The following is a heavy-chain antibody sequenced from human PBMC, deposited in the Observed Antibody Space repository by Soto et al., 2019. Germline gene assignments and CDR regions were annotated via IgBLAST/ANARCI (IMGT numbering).Heavy chain of an antibody. J-gene: IGHJ4*02. CDR2: IIPIFGTA. D-gene: IGHD6-13*01. V-gene: IGHV1-69*13. Sequence: RASVNVSCKASGGTFSSYSMSWVRQAPGQGREWMGGIIPIFGTANYAQKFQGRVTITADESTSTAYMELSSLRSEDTAVYYCARVRIAATGDFDYWGQGTLVTVSS. CDR3: ARVRIAATGDFDY. CDR1: GGTFSSYS.